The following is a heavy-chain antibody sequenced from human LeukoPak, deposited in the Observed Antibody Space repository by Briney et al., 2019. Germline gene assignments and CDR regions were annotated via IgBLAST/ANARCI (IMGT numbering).Heavy chain of an antibody. D-gene: IGHD3-16*01. CDR2: IYYSGST. Sequence: SETLSLTCTVSGGSISSSSYYWGWIRQPPGKGLEWIGSIYYSGSTYYNPSLKSRVAISVDTSKNHFSLKLSSVTAADTALYYCASAPRQGSIGGLDYWGQGTLVTVSS. J-gene: IGHJ4*02. CDR3: ASAPRQGSIGGLDY. V-gene: IGHV4-39*02. CDR1: GGSISSSSYY.